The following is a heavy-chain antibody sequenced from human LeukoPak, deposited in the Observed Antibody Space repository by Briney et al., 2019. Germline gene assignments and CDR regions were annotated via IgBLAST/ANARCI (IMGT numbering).Heavy chain of an antibody. CDR1: GFTFSTYV. CDR2: ISSNGDNT. J-gene: IGHJ4*02. Sequence: GGSLRLSCSVSGFTFSTYVMHWVRQAPGKGLEYVPAISSNGDNTYYADSVKGRFTISRDNSKNTLYLQMSSLRADDTAVYYCARGTGYWGQGTLVTVSS. V-gene: IGHV3-64D*06. CDR3: ARGTGY.